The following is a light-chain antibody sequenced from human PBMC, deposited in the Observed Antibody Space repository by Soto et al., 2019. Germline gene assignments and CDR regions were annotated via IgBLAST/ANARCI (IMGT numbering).Light chain of an antibody. CDR1: LSVSSNY. CDR2: GAS. CDR3: QQYGSSPPFT. V-gene: IGKV3-20*01. Sequence: EIVLTQSPGTLSLSPGERATLSCRASLSVSSNYLAWYQQKPGQAPRLLIYGASNRATGIPDRFSGSGSGTGFTLTISRLEPEDFAVYFCQQYGSSPPFTFGQGTKVDIK. J-gene: IGKJ2*01.